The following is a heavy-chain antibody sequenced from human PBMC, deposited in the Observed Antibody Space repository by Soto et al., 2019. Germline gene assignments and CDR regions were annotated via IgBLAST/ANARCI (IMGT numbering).Heavy chain of an antibody. CDR1: GGSFSGYY. V-gene: IGHV4-34*01. D-gene: IGHD3-22*01. Sequence: SETLSLTCAVYGGSFSGYYWSWIRQPPGKGLEWIGEINHSGSTNYNPSLKSRVTISVDTSKNQFSLKLSSVTAADTAVYYCARGVRYYYDSSGYYLWRYYYYYGMDVWGQGTTVTVSS. CDR2: INHSGST. CDR3: ARGVRYYYDSSGYYLWRYYYYYGMDV. J-gene: IGHJ6*02.